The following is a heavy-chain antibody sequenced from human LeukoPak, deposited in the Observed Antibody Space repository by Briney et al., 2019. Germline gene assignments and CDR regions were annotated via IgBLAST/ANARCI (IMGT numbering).Heavy chain of an antibody. D-gene: IGHD1-26*01. CDR3: ARDSFGYSGSYFLGAFDI. CDR2: ISYSGST. J-gene: IGHJ3*02. V-gene: IGHV4-39*07. CDR1: GGSISSRSYY. Sequence: PSETLSLTCTVSGGSISSRSYYWGWIRQPPGKGLDWIGSISYSGSTYYNPSLKSRVTISVDTSKNQFSLKLSSVTAADTAVYYCARDSFGYSGSYFLGAFDIWGQGTMVTVSS.